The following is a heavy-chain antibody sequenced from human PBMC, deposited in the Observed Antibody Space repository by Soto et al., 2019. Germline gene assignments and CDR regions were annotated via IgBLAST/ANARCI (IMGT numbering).Heavy chain of an antibody. CDR1: GFTFSDHY. Sequence: NPGGSLRLSCAASGFTFSDHYMSWIRQAPGKGLEWIGYSSNSGSFTRYADSVKGRFSISRDNAKNSLYLQINSLRGDDTAIYYCVRSGDNYNLLDYWGQGTPVTVSS. D-gene: IGHD1-1*01. CDR3: VRSGDNYNLLDY. V-gene: IGHV3-11*06. J-gene: IGHJ4*02. CDR2: SSNSGSFT.